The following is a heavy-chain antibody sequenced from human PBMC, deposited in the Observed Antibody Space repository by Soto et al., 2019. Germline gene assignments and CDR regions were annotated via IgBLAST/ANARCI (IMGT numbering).Heavy chain of an antibody. CDR3: ARQDSGYDGYFDY. J-gene: IGHJ4*02. D-gene: IGHD5-12*01. V-gene: IGHV4-59*08. Sequence: PSETLSLTCTVSGGSISSYYWSWIQQPPGKGLEWIGYIYYSGSTNYNPSLKSRVTISVDTSKNQFSLKLSSVTAADTAVYYCARQDSGYDGYFDYWGQGTLVTVSS. CDR1: GGSISSYY. CDR2: IYYSGST.